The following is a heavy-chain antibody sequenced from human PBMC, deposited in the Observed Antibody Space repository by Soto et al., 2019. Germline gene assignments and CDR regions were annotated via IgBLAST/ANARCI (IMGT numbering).Heavy chain of an antibody. D-gene: IGHD3-22*01. CDR1: GFTFSIYA. V-gene: IGHV3-30-3*01. J-gene: IGHJ6*02. Sequence: GGSLRLSCAASGFTFSIYAMHWVRQAPGKGLEWVAVISYDGSNKYYADSVKGRFTISRDNSKNTLYLQMNSLRAEDTAVYYCARAGSSGYYREYYYYGMDVWGQGTTVTVSS. CDR2: ISYDGSNK. CDR3: ARAGSSGYYREYYYYGMDV.